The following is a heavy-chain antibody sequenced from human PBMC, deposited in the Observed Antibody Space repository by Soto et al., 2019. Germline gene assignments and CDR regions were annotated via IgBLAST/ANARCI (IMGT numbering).Heavy chain of an antibody. CDR1: GDSVSSNTAY. CDR3: AKGDNLGPKTGYAFDP. D-gene: IGHD5-12*01. J-gene: IGHJ5*02. CDR2: TYFRSKWYN. Sequence: SQTLSLTCAISGDSVSSNTAYWNWIRQSPSRGLEWLGRTYFRSKWYNDYAVSVKSRIIINPDTSNNQFSLQLNSVTTEDTAVYFCAKGDNLGPKTGYAFDPWGQGIMVTVSS. V-gene: IGHV6-1*01.